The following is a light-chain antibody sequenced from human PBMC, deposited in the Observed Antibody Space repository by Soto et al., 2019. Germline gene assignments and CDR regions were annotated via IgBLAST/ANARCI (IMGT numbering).Light chain of an antibody. CDR1: SSDVGGYNY. CDR3: SSYPSSSTHV. J-gene: IGLJ1*01. CDR2: DVS. V-gene: IGLV2-14*01. Sequence: QSALTQPASVSGSPGQSITISCTGTSSDVGGYNYVYWYQQHPGKAPKLMIYDVSNRPSGVSNRFSGSKSGNTASLTISGLQAEDEADYYCSSYPSSSTHVFGTGTKVTVL.